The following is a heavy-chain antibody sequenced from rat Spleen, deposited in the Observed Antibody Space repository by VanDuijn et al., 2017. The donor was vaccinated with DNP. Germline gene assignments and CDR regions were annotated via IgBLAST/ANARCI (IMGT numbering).Heavy chain of an antibody. J-gene: IGHJ2*01. Sequence: EVQLVESGGGLVQPGRSLKLSCVASGFTFRNYAMTWVRQAPTKGLEWVSSITASGGSHYYRDSVKGRFAVSRDNAKSTLYLQMDSLRSEDTATYYCATGYNYMGDYWGQGVMVTVSS. CDR1: GFTFRNYA. CDR2: ITASGGSH. V-gene: IGHV5S23*01. D-gene: IGHD1-5*01. CDR3: ATGYNYMGDY.